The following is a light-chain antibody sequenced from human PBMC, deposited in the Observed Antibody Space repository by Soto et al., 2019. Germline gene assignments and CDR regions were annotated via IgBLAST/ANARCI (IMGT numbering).Light chain of an antibody. J-gene: IGLJ2*01. CDR3: SSYTSSSTLDVV. CDR2: EVS. CDR1: SSDVGGYNY. V-gene: IGLV2-14*01. Sequence: QSVLTQPASVSGSPGQSNTISCTGTSSDVGGYNYVSWYQQHPGKAPKLMIYEVSNRPSGVSNRFSGSKSGNTASLTISGLQAEDEADYYCSSYTSSSTLDVVFGGGTQLTVL.